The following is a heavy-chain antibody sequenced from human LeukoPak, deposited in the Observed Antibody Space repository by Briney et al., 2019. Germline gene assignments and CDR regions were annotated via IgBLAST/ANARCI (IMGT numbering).Heavy chain of an antibody. CDR3: AKLEDIVVVPAAIDWFDP. V-gene: IGHV3-23*01. CDR1: GFTFNSYA. J-gene: IGHJ5*02. CDR2: VSGSGGST. D-gene: IGHD2-2*01. Sequence: GGSLRFYCAASGFTFNSYAMSWVRQAPGKGLEGVSAVSGSGGSTYYADSVKGRFTISRDNSKNTLYLQMNCLRAEDTAVYYCAKLEDIVVVPAAIDWFDPWGQGTLVTVSS.